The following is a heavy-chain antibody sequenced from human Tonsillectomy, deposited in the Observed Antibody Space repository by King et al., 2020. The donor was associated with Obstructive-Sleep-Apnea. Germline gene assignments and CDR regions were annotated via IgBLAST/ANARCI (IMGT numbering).Heavy chain of an antibody. J-gene: IGHJ6*02. CDR3: ARDRGCSGGSCYTYYYGMDV. V-gene: IGHV1-69*01. CDR2: IIPIFGTA. D-gene: IGHD2-15*01. CDR1: GGTFSSYA. Sequence: QLVQSGAEVKKPGSSVKVSCKASGGTFSSYAISWVRQAPGQGLDWMGGIIPIFGTANYAQKFPGRVTITADESTSTAYMELSSLRSEDTAVYYCARDRGCSGGSCYTYYYGMDVWGQGTTVTVSS.